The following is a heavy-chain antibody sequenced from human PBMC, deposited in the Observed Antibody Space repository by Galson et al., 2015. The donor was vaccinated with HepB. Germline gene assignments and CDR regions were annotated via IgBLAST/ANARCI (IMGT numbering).Heavy chain of an antibody. CDR2: INTNTGNP. CDR3: ARGGMVRGVLAPDYYYGMDV. CDR1: GYTFTSYA. J-gene: IGHJ6*02. Sequence: SVKVSCKASGYTFTSYAMNWVRQAPGQGLEWMGWINTNTGNPTYAQGFTGRFVFSLDTSVSTAYLQISSLKAEDTAVYYCARGGMVRGVLAPDYYYGMDVWGQGTTVTVSS. D-gene: IGHD3-10*01. V-gene: IGHV7-4-1*02.